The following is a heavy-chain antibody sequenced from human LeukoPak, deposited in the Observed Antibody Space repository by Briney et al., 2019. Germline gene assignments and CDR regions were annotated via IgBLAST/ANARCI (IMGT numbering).Heavy chain of an antibody. V-gene: IGHV3-23*01. CDR2: ISDSGGST. CDR3: ATMAIPTRVARYFDY. J-gene: IGHJ4*02. Sequence: GGSLRLSCAASGFTFSTYTMTWVRQAPGKGLEWVSTISDSGGSTYYADSVKGRFTISRDNSKNTLYLQMNSLRAADTAVYSCATMAIPTRVARYFDYWGQGTLVIVSS. CDR1: GFTFSTYT. D-gene: IGHD3-10*01.